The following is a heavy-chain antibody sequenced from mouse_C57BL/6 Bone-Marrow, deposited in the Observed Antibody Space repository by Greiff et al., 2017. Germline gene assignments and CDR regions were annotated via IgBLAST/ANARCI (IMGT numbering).Heavy chain of an antibody. Sequence: ESGAELARPGASVKLSCKASGYTFTSYGISWVKQRTGQGLEWIGEIYPRSGNTYYNEKFKGKATLTADKSSSTAYMELGSLTSEDSAVYFCARWDYYGSSYGRYFDVWGTGTTVTVSS. CDR2: IYPRSGNT. CDR3: ARWDYYGSSYGRYFDV. CDR1: GYTFTSYG. D-gene: IGHD1-1*01. J-gene: IGHJ1*03. V-gene: IGHV1-81*01.